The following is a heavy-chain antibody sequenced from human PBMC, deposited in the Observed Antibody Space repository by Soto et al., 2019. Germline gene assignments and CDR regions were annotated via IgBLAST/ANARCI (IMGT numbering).Heavy chain of an antibody. CDR2: IYYSGST. D-gene: IGHD3-16*02. V-gene: IGHV4-39*01. J-gene: IGHJ4*02. CDR1: GGSISSSSYY. Sequence: QLQLQESGPGLVKPSETLSLTCTVSGGSISSSSYYWGWIRQPPGKGLEWIGSIYYSGSTYYNPSLKGRVTISVDTSKNQFSLKLSSVTAADTAVYYCARHRTGYVWGSYRPYYFDYWGQGTLVTVSS. CDR3: ARHRTGYVWGSYRPYYFDY.